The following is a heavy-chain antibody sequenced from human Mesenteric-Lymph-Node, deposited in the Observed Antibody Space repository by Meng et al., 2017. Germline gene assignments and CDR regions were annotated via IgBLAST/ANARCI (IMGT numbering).Heavy chain of an antibody. V-gene: IGHV3-43D*03. CDR1: GFTFDDYA. Sequence: GGSLRLSCAASGFTFDDYAMHWVRQAPGKGLEWVSLISWDGGSTYYADSVKGRFTISRDNSKNSLYLQMNSLRAEDTALYYCAKDIGDGSGSYNYWGQGTLVTVSS. CDR2: ISWDGGST. J-gene: IGHJ4*02. CDR3: AKDIGDGSGSYNY. D-gene: IGHD3-10*01.